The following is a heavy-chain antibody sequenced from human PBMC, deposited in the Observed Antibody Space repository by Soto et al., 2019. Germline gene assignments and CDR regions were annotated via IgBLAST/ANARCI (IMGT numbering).Heavy chain of an antibody. V-gene: IGHV1-2*04. J-gene: IGHJ6*02. CDR2: INPNSGGT. D-gene: IGHD1-26*01. CDR3: AREKILSRGSSYYYYYGMDV. CDR1: GYTFTGYY. Sequence: AASVKVSCKASGYTFTGYYMHWVRQAPGQGLEWMGWINPNSGGTNYAQKFQGWVTMTRDTSISTAYMELSRLRSDDTAVYYCAREKILSRGSSYYYYYGMDVWGQGTTVTVSS.